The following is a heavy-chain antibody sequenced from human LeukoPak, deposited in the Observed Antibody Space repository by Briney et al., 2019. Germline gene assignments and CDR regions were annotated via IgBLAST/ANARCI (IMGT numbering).Heavy chain of an antibody. CDR3: PRLAGELDYYAGLDF. CDR1: GYSFTSYW. D-gene: IGHD3-10*01. CDR2: IYPGDSDT. V-gene: IGHV5-51*01. Sequence: GESLKISCKGSGYSFTSYWIGWVRQMPGKGLEWMGIIYPGDSDTRYSPSFQGQVTISADKSISTAYLQWSSLKASDTAMYYCPRLAGELDYYAGLDFWGKGTKVTVS. J-gene: IGHJ6*04.